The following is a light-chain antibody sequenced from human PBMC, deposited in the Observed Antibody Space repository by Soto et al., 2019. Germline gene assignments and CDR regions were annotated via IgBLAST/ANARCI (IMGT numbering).Light chain of an antibody. J-gene: IGLJ1*01. CDR1: SSDVGGYNY. V-gene: IGLV2-14*01. CDR3: SSYTSTSTPWV. Sequence: QSVLTQPASVSGSPGQSITISCTGTSSDVGGYNYVSWYQQHPGKAPKLMIYDVTDRPSGVSNRFSGSKSGNTASLTISGLQAEDEADYYCSSYTSTSTPWVFGTGTKVNVL. CDR2: DVT.